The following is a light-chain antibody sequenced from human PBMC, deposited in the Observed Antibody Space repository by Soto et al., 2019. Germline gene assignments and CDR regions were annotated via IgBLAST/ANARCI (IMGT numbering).Light chain of an antibody. CDR1: QSISDT. CDR3: QQYNNWPWT. J-gene: IGKJ1*01. CDR2: GAS. Sequence: EIEMTQSPATLSLAPGERATLSCRASQSISDTLAWYQQKPGQAPRLLIYGASTRAPGFPARFSGSGSGTDFTLTISSLQSEDFAVYYCQQYNNWPWTFGQGTKVDIK. V-gene: IGKV3-15*01.